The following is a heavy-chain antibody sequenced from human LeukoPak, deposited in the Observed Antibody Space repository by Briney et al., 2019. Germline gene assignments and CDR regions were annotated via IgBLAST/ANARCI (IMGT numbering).Heavy chain of an antibody. CDR1: GYTLTELS. CDR2: FDPEDGET. CDR3: ATDNKLIAARRNDAFDI. J-gene: IGHJ3*02. Sequence: ASVKVSCKVSGYTLTELSMHLVRQAPGKGLEWMGGFDPEDGETIYAQKFQGRVTMTEDTSTDTAYMELSSLRSEDTAVYYCATDNKLIAARRNDAFDIWGQGTMVTVSS. V-gene: IGHV1-24*01. D-gene: IGHD6-6*01.